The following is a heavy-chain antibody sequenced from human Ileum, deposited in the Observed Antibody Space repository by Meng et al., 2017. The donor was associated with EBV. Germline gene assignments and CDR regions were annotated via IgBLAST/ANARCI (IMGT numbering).Heavy chain of an antibody. V-gene: IGHV4-4*02. D-gene: IGHD3-16*01. J-gene: IGHJ4*02. CDR2: IHHSGTT. CDR1: GDSISSNNW. Sequence: QVQVQGAGPGLGKPSGTLSLTCAVSGDSISSNNWWSWVRQSPGKGLEWIAEIHHSGTTTYNPSLKSRVTISVDKSENHFSLKLTSVTAADTAVYYCARGSDYVWGIWGQGTLVTVSS. CDR3: ARGSDYVWGI.